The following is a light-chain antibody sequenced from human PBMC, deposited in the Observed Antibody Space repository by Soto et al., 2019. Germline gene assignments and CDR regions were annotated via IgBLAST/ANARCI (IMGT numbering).Light chain of an antibody. J-gene: IGKJ5*01. CDR1: QNISNY. CDR2: DVS. Sequence: IVKTQAPAPLSLTPVKRDTLSCRASQNISNYLIWYQQKPGQAPRLLIYDVSNRAAGIPARFSCSGSGTDLTLSISRLETEEFAVDYCQQYVKAITCGLGTRLEI. CDR3: QQYVKAIT. V-gene: IGKV3-11*01.